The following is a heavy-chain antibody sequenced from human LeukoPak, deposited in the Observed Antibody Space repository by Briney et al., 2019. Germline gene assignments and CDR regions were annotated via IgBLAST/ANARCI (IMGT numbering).Heavy chain of an antibody. CDR1: GFTFSSYA. CDR2: ISGSGGST. J-gene: IGHJ4*02. Sequence: GGSLRLSCAASGFTFSSYAMSWVRQAPGKGLEWVSAISGSGGSTYYADSVKGRFTISRDNSKNTLYLQMNSLRAEDTAVYYCAKRYCSSTSCFKGEIDPYYFDYWGQGTLVTVSS. CDR3: AKRYCSSTSCFKGEIDPYYFDY. V-gene: IGHV3-23*01. D-gene: IGHD2-2*01.